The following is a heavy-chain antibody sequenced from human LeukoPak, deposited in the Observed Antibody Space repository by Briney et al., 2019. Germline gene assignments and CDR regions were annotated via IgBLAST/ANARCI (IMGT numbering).Heavy chain of an antibody. Sequence: PGGSLRLSCAASGFTFSSYAMTWVRQAPGKGLEWVSVISASGDGTYYAESVKGRFTISRDNSKNTLYLQMNSLRAEDTAVYYCAKWGPHCTSSYCPALDNWGQGALVTVSS. CDR1: GFTFSSYA. J-gene: IGHJ4*02. V-gene: IGHV3-23*01. CDR3: AKWGPHCTSSYCPALDN. D-gene: IGHD5-12*01. CDR2: ISASGDGT.